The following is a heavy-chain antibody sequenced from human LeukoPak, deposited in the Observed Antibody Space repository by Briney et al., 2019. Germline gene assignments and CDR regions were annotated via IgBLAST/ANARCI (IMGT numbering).Heavy chain of an antibody. J-gene: IGHJ6*02. CDR3: AREAERGLDVWELRIYYYGMDV. D-gene: IGHD1-26*01. V-gene: IGHV4-4*07. Sequence: SETLSLSCTVSGGSISGYYWSWIRQPAGKGLEWIGRIYTSGSTHYNPSLQSRVTMPVDTSKNKFSLKLSSVTAADTAVYYCAREAERGLDVWELRIYYYGMDVWGQGTTVTVSS. CDR2: IYTSGST. CDR1: GGSISGYY.